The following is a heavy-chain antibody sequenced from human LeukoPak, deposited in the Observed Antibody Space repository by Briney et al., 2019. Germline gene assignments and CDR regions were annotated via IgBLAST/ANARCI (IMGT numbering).Heavy chain of an antibody. CDR1: GYTFTGYY. D-gene: IGHD3-3*01. V-gene: IGHV1-2*02. J-gene: IGHJ3*02. Sequence: ASVKVSCKASGYTFTGYYMHWVRQAPGQGLEWMGWINPNSGGTNYAQKFQGRVTMTRDTSISTAYMELSRLRSDDTAVYYCARVRIVTKYDVFDIWGQGTMVTVSS. CDR3: ARVRIVTKYDVFDI. CDR2: INPNSGGT.